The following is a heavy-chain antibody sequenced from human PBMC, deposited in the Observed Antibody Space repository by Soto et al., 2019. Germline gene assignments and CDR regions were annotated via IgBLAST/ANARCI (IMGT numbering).Heavy chain of an antibody. J-gene: IGHJ6*02. CDR2: IYYSGST. CDR3: ASGSYYIYYYYGMDV. D-gene: IGHD1-26*01. V-gene: IGHV4-31*02. Sequence: ASETLSLTCTVSCGSISSGGYYWSWIHQQPGKGLEWIGYIYYSGSTYYNPSLKSRVTISVDTSKNQFSLKLSSVTAADTAVYYCASGSYYIYYYYGMDVWGQGTTVTVSS. CDR1: CGSISSGGYY.